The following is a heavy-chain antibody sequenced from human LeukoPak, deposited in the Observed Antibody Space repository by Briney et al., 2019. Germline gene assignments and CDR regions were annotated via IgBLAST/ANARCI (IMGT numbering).Heavy chain of an antibody. CDR1: GGSVSSGSYY. J-gene: IGHJ4*02. CDR2: IYYSGST. Sequence: SETLSLTCTVSGGSVSSGSYYWSWIRQPPGKGLEWIGYIYYSGSTNYNPSLKNRVTISLDTSKNQFSLRLSSVTAADTAVYYCELWFCSRNSCYLDYGGQGTLVTVSS. CDR3: ELWFCSRNSCYLDY. D-gene: IGHD2-2*01. V-gene: IGHV4-61*01.